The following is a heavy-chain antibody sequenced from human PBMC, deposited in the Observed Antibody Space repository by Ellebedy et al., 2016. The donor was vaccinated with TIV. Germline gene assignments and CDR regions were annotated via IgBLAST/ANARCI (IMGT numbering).Heavy chain of an antibody. V-gene: IGHV4-59*01. J-gene: IGHJ4*02. Sequence: SETLSLTXTVSGGSISSYYWSWIRQSPGKGLDWIGYIYYSGSTNYNPSLKSRVTISVDSSKNQFSLKLTSVTAADTAVYYCASSPYGDYGIGYWGQGTLVTVSS. CDR1: GGSISSYY. D-gene: IGHD4-17*01. CDR2: IYYSGST. CDR3: ASSPYGDYGIGY.